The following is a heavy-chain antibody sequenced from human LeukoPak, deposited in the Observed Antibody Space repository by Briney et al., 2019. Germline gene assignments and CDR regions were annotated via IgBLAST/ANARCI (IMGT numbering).Heavy chain of an antibody. V-gene: IGHV1-18*01. Sequence: PSVKVSCRASGYTFTRHGISWVRQAPGQGLEWMGCISAYNGNTNYAQKLQGRVAMTTDTSTSIVYMELRSLRSDDTAVYYCARDSSSWSHAEYFQHWGQGTLVTVSS. D-gene: IGHD6-13*01. CDR3: ARDSSSWSHAEYFQH. J-gene: IGHJ1*01. CDR1: GYTFTRHG. CDR2: ISAYNGNT.